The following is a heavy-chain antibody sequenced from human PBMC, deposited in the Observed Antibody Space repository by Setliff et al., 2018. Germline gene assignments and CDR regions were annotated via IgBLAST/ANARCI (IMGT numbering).Heavy chain of an antibody. CDR3: ARAGSASAGRKGILEY. V-gene: IGHV1-46*01. D-gene: IGHD6-13*01. Sequence: ASVKVSCKASGYSFTTYYMHWVRQAPGQGLEWMGTINTGGGSSSYTEKFQGXXXXTRXXXXXXXXXXXXXXXXXXTAVYYCARAGSASAGRKGILEYWGQGSLVTVSS. J-gene: IGHJ4*02. CDR1: GYSFTTYY. CDR2: INTGGGSS.